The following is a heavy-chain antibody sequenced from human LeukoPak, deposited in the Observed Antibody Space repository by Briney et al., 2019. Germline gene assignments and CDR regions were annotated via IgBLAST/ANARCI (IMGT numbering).Heavy chain of an antibody. D-gene: IGHD5-18*01. CDR3: ARGPQQEGGAMGYYWYFDL. J-gene: IGHJ2*01. Sequence: ASVKVSCKASGYTFTSYDINWVRQATGQGLEWMGWMNPNSGNTGYAQKFQGRVTMTRNTSISTAYMELSSLRSEDTAVYYCARGPQQEGGAMGYYWYFDLWGRGTLVTVSS. CDR1: GYTFTSYD. CDR2: MNPNSGNT. V-gene: IGHV1-8*01.